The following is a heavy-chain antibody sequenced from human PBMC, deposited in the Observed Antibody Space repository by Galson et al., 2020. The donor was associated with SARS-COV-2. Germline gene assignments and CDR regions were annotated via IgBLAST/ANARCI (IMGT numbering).Heavy chain of an antibody. CDR2: IYWDDAM. CDR3: THRRRWEHQRWFDP. CDR1: GFSLSTSGVG. D-gene: IGHD1-26*01. Sequence: ESGPTLVKPTQTLTLTCTFSGFSLSTSGVGVGWIRQPPGKALEWLALIYWDDAMHYSPSLESRLTITKDTSKNQVVLTMTNMDPVDTATYYCTHRRRWEHQRWFDPWGQGTLVTVSS. V-gene: IGHV2-5*02. J-gene: IGHJ5*02.